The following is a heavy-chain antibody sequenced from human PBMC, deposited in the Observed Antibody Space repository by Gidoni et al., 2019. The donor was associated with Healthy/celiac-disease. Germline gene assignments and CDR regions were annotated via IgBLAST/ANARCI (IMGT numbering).Heavy chain of an antibody. V-gene: IGHV5-51*01. CDR3: ARPSFKQWLRSYYFDY. D-gene: IGHD6-19*01. CDR2: IYPGDSDT. J-gene: IGHJ4*02. Sequence: EVQLVQSGAEVKKPGESLKISCKGSGYSFTSYWIGWVRQMPGKGLEWMGIIYPGDSDTRYSPSFQGQVTISADKSISTAYLQWSSLKASDTAMYYCARPSFKQWLRSYYFDYWGQGTLVTVSS. CDR1: GYSFTSYW.